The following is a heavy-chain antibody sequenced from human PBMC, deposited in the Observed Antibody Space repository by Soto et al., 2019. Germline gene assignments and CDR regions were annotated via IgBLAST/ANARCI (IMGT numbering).Heavy chain of an antibody. V-gene: IGHV4-4*07. D-gene: IGHD1-1*01. CDR1: GASISCFY. CDR3: VRDGTKTLRDWFDP. CDR2: IYATGTT. Sequence: SETLSLTCTVSGASISCFYWSWIRKSAGKGLEWIGRIYATGTTGYNPSLKSRVMMSVDTSKKQFSLKLRSVTAADTAVYYCVRDGTKTLRDWFDPWGQGISVTVSS. J-gene: IGHJ5*02.